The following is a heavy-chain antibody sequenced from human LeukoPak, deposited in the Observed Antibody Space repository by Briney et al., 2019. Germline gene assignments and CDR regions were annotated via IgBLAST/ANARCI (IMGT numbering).Heavy chain of an antibody. D-gene: IGHD3-9*01. CDR2: IKQDGSEK. J-gene: IGHJ6*02. CDR1: GFTFSSYW. Sequence: GGSLRLSCAASGFTFSSYWMSWVRQAPGKGLEGVANIKQDGSEKYYVDSVKGRFTISRDNAKNSLYLQMNSLRAEDTAVYYCARDARGDYDILTGYYSFPYYYYGMDVWGQGTTVTVSS. CDR3: ARDARGDYDILTGYYSFPYYYYGMDV. V-gene: IGHV3-7*01.